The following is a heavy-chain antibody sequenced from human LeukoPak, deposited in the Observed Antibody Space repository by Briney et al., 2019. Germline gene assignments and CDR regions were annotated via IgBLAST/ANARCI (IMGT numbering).Heavy chain of an antibody. CDR3: AREDIRLDYFDY. CDR1: GFTFSTHT. Sequence: TGGSLRLSCAASGFTFSTHTMSWVRQAPGRGLEWVSYISGSGVTMYYADSVKGRFTISRDDAKNSLYLQMNSLRAEDTAVYYCAREDIRLDYFDYWGQGTLVTVSS. CDR2: ISGSGVTM. D-gene: IGHD6-19*01. J-gene: IGHJ4*02. V-gene: IGHV3-48*04.